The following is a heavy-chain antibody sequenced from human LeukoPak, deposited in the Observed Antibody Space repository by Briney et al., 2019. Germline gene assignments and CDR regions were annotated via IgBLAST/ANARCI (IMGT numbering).Heavy chain of an antibody. V-gene: IGHV1-69*04. CDR1: GGTFSSYA. Sequence: GASVKVSCKASGGTFSSYAISWVRQAPGQGLEWMGRIIPILGIANYAQKFQGRVTITADKSTSTAYMELSSLRSEDTAVYYCARDLQISDYYYYGMDVWGQGTTVTVSS. CDR3: ARDLQISDYYYYGMDV. D-gene: IGHD1-26*01. CDR2: IIPILGIA. J-gene: IGHJ6*02.